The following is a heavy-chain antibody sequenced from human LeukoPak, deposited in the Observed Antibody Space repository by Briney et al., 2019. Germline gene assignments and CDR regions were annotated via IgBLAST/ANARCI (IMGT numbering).Heavy chain of an antibody. CDR3: ARGHPPHIVVVTAQASFFDY. Sequence: PSETLSLTCAVYGGSFSGYYWSWIRQPPGRGLEWIGEINHSGSTNYNPSLKSRVTISVDTSKNQFSLKLSSVTAADTAVYYCARGHPPHIVVVTAQASFFDYWGQGTLVTVSS. CDR1: GGSFSGYY. J-gene: IGHJ4*02. V-gene: IGHV4-34*01. CDR2: INHSGST. D-gene: IGHD2-21*02.